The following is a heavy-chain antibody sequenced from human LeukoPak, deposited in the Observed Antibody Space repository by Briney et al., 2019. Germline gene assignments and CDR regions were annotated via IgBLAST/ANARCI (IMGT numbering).Heavy chain of an antibody. J-gene: IGHJ4*02. Sequence: ASVKVSCKASGYTFTSYGISWVRQAPGQGLEWMGWISAYNGNTNYAQKLQGRVTMTTDTSTSTAYMELRSLRSDDTAVYYCARCIFGGAAAGTKLGYFDYWGQGTLVTVSS. D-gene: IGHD6-13*01. CDR1: GYTFTSYG. CDR2: ISAYNGNT. V-gene: IGHV1-18*01. CDR3: ARCIFGGAAAGTKLGYFDY.